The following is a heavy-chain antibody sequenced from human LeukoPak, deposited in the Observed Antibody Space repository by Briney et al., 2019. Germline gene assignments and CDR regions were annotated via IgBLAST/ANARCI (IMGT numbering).Heavy chain of an antibody. V-gene: IGHV4-34*01. CDR1: GGSFSGYY. CDR3: ARGYYYDSSGYYHVEAFFDY. CDR2: INHSGST. J-gene: IGHJ4*02. Sequence: PSETLSLTCAVYGGSFSGYYWSWIRQPPGKGLEWIGEINHSGSTNYNPSLKSRVTISVDTSKNQFSLKLSSVTAADTAVYYCARGYYYDSSGYYHVEAFFDYWGQGTLVTVSS. D-gene: IGHD3-22*01.